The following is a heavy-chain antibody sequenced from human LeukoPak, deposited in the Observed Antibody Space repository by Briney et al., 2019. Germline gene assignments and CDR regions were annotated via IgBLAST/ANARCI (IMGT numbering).Heavy chain of an antibody. CDR3: ARHGVFVEDAFDV. D-gene: IGHD1-1*01. Sequence: PSETLSLTCAVSGYLSGYFWDWIRQPPGKGLEWIGSIYHRGTTYYNLSRKSRVTISIDTSKNQFSLKLSSVTSADTSVYYCARHGVFVEDAFDVWGQGTMVTVSA. J-gene: IGHJ3*01. CDR2: IYHRGTT. CDR1: GYLSGYF. V-gene: IGHV4-38-2*01.